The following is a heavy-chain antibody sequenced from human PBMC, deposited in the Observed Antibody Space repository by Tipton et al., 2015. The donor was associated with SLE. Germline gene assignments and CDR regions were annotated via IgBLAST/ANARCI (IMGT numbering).Heavy chain of an antibody. CDR2: IYYSGST. D-gene: IGHD3-10*01. J-gene: IGHJ3*01. CDR3: ASEGVWVA. Sequence: TLSLTCAVSGYSISSSYYWGWIRQPPGKGLEWIGSIYYSGSTYYNPSLKSRVTISVDTSKNQFSLKLSSVTAADTAVYYCASEGVWVAWGQGTMVTVSS. CDR1: GYSISSSYY. V-gene: IGHV4-38-2*01.